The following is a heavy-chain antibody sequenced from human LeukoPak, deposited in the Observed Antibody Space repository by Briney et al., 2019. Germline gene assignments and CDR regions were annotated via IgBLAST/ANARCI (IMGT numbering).Heavy chain of an antibody. J-gene: IGHJ4*02. CDR2: INHSGST. Sequence: SETLSLTCTVSGGSISSGSYYWSWIRQPPGKGLEWIGEINHSGSTNYNPSLKSRVIISVDTSKNQFSLKLSSVTAADTAVYYCASLRIAARLMIMDYWGQGTLVTVSS. V-gene: IGHV4-39*07. D-gene: IGHD6-6*01. CDR1: GGSISSGSYY. CDR3: ASLRIAARLMIMDY.